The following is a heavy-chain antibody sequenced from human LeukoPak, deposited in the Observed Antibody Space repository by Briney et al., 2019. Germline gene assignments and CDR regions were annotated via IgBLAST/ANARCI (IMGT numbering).Heavy chain of an antibody. CDR3: ASRRGFSYGYFDY. D-gene: IGHD5-18*01. J-gene: IGHJ4*02. CDR1: GVSISSSSAY. CDR2: IYDRKNT. Sequence: ESLSLTCTVSGVSISSSSAYWGGIRQPPGKGLEWIGSIYDRKNTYYNPSKGRRVTISADTSKNQFSLTLGSVSATDAAVYYCASRRGFSYGYFDYWGQGTLVTVSS. V-gene: IGHV4-39*01.